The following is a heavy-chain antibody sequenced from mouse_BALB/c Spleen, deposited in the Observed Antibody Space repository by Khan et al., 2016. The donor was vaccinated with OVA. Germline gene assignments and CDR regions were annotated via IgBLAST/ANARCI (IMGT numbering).Heavy chain of an antibody. V-gene: IGHV1-20*02. D-gene: IGHD1-1*01. CDR2: INPHIGET. CDR3: ARKNGSDFDY. J-gene: IGHJ2*01. Sequence: VQLKQSGPELVKPGTSVKISCKASGYSFTGYFMNWVMQSHGKSLEWIGRINPHIGETFYNQKFEGKATLTVDESSSTAHMELRSLASEDSAVYYCARKNGSDFDYWGQGTTLTVSS. CDR1: GYSFTGYF.